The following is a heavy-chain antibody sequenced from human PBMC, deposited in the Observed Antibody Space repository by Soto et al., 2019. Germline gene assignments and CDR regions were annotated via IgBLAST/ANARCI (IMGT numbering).Heavy chain of an antibody. V-gene: IGHV3-23*01. CDR3: ARDAPRHDFWSGYSDS. CDR1: GFSLTSHA. J-gene: IGHJ4*02. Sequence: ESGGDLVQPGGSLRLSCAASGFSLTSHAMSWVRHAPGMGLEWVSAISRSGDSTYYGASVKGRFIVSRDNSKNIVYLQKKKLRVENTAVYYGARDAPRHDFWSGYSDSWGQGTLVAVSS. D-gene: IGHD3-3*01. CDR2: ISRSGDST.